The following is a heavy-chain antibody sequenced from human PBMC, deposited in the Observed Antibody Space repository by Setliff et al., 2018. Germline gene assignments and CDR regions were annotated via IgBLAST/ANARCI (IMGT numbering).Heavy chain of an antibody. Sequence: PSETLSLTCAVSGGSISSGSYYWSWIRQPAGKGLEWVGRLHTSGSTNYNPSLKSRVTISVDTSKNQFSLNLSSVTAADTAVYFCARQGGAIEYGENARVFDSWGQGILVTVSS. D-gene: IGHD1-1*01. CDR2: LHTSGST. CDR3: ARQGGAIEYGENARVFDS. V-gene: IGHV4-61*02. J-gene: IGHJ4*02. CDR1: GGSISSGSYY.